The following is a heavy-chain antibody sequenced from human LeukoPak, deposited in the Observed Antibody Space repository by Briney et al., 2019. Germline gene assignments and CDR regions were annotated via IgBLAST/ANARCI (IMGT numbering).Heavy chain of an antibody. V-gene: IGHV3-48*03. D-gene: IGHD2-15*01. CDR2: TSSSAGTI. Sequence: GGSLRLSCAASGFTFSSYEMNWVRQAPGKGLEWVSYTSSSAGTIYYADSVKGRFTISRDNAKNSLYLQMNSLRAEDTAVYYCARDRIGGSDDAFDIWGQGTMVTVSS. J-gene: IGHJ3*02. CDR3: ARDRIGGSDDAFDI. CDR1: GFTFSSYE.